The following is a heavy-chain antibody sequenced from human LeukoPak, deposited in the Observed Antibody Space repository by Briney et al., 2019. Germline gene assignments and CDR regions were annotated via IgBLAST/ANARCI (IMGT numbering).Heavy chain of an antibody. CDR3: ARNLVGATTFDY. D-gene: IGHD1-26*01. Sequence: ASVKVSCKASGYTFTRYYMHWVGQAPGQGVEWMGWINPNSGGTNYAQKFQGRVTMTRDTSISTAYMELSRLRSDDTAVYYCARNLVGATTFDYWGQGTLVTVSS. CDR1: GYTFTRYY. J-gene: IGHJ4*02. CDR2: INPNSGGT. V-gene: IGHV1-2*02.